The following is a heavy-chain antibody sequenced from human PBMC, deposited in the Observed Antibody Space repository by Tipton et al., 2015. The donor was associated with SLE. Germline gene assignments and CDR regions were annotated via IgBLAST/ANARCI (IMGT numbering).Heavy chain of an antibody. CDR1: GFTASSNY. Sequence: SLRLSCAASGFTASSNYMSWVRQAPGKGLEWVSVIYSGGNTYYADSVKGRFTISRHNSKNTVYLQMNSLRPEDTAVYYCARALGLYGDFDYWGQGTLVTVSS. J-gene: IGHJ4*02. CDR3: ARALGLYGDFDY. CDR2: IYSGGNT. D-gene: IGHD3-16*01. V-gene: IGHV3-53*04.